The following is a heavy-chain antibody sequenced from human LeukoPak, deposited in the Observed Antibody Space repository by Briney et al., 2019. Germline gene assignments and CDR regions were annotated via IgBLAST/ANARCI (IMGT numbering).Heavy chain of an antibody. D-gene: IGHD3-22*01. CDR1: GGSFSGYY. CDR2: INHSGST. Sequence: PSETLSLTCAVYGGSFSGYYSSWIRQPPGKGLGWIGEINHSGSTNYNPSLKSRVTISVDTSKNQFSLKLSSVTAADTAVYYCARGPITMIVVVIGKGAFDIWGQGTMVTVSS. CDR3: ARGPITMIVVVIGKGAFDI. V-gene: IGHV4-34*01. J-gene: IGHJ3*02.